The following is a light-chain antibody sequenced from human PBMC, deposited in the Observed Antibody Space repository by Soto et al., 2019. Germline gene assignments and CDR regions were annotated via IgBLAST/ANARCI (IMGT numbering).Light chain of an antibody. CDR2: AAS. V-gene: IGKV1-39*01. CDR3: QQSYSTPVT. Sequence: DIQMTQSPSSLSASVGDRVTITCRSSQRISSYLNWYQQKPGKAPNLLIFAASYLQSGVPSRFSGSGSGTDFTLTISSLQPEDFATYYCQQSYSTPVTFGQGTRLEIK. J-gene: IGKJ1*01. CDR1: QRISSY.